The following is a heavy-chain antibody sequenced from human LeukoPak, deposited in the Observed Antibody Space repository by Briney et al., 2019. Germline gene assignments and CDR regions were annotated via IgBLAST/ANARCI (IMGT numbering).Heavy chain of an antibody. D-gene: IGHD3-3*01. CDR3: ATALKGFHQYYDFWSGISWFDP. CDR2: ISAYNGNT. J-gene: IGHJ5*02. CDR1: GDTFTSYG. V-gene: IGHV1-18*01. Sequence: GASVKVSCKASGDTFTSYGISWVRQAPGQGLEWMGWISAYNGNTNYAQKLQGRVTMTTDTSTSTAYMELRSLRSDPPAVYYCATALKGFHQYYDFWSGISWFDPWGQGTLVTVSS.